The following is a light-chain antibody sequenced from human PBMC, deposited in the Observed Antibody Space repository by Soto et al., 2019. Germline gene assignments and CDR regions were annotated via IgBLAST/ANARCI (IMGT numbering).Light chain of an antibody. V-gene: IGKV3-15*01. CDR2: GAS. J-gene: IGKJ1*01. CDR1: QSVSSN. CDR3: QQYNNWPPWT. Sequence: EIVMTQSPATLAVSPGERATLSCRASQSVSSNLAWYQQKPGRAPRLLIYGASTRATGIPARFSGSGSGTEFTLTITSLQSEDFAVYYCQQYNNWPPWTFGQGNKVDIK.